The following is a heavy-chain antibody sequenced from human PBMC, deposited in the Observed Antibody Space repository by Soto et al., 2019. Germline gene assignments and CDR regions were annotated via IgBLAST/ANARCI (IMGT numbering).Heavy chain of an antibody. CDR2: IIPIFGTA. J-gene: IGHJ5*02. CDR1: GGTFSSYA. Sequence: QVQLVQSGAEVKKPGSLVKVSCKSSGGTFSSYAISWVRQAPGQGLEWMGGIIPIFGTANYAQKFQGRVTITADESTRTAYMELSSLRSEDTAVYYCARGRKQLAHRYNWFDPWGQGTLVTVSS. V-gene: IGHV1-69*01. CDR3: ARGRKQLAHRYNWFDP. D-gene: IGHD6-13*01.